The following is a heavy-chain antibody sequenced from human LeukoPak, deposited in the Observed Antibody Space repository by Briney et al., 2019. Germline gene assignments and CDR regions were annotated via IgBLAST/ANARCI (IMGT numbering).Heavy chain of an antibody. V-gene: IGHV4-39*07. CDR2: VYYTGAS. CDR1: GGSISSSSYY. CDR3: AKFRGYYYYYMDV. Sequence: SETLSLTCTVSGGSISSSSYYWGWIRQPPGKGLEWIGSVYYTGASYYKPSLKSRVTISIDTSKNQFSLKLSSVTAADTAVYYCAKFRGYYYYYMDVWGKGTTVTVSS. J-gene: IGHJ6*03.